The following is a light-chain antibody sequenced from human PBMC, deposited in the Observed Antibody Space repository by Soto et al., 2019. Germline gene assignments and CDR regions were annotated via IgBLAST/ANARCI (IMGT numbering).Light chain of an antibody. CDR1: QGISNY. V-gene: IGKV1-27*01. CDR2: AAS. J-gene: IGKJ1*01. Sequence: DIQMTQSPSSLSASVGDRVTITCRASQGISNYLSWYQQKPGKVPKLLIYAASTLQAGVPSRISGSGSGTDFTLTIRSLQPEDVATYYCQKYNSAPWTFGQGTKVEIK. CDR3: QKYNSAPWT.